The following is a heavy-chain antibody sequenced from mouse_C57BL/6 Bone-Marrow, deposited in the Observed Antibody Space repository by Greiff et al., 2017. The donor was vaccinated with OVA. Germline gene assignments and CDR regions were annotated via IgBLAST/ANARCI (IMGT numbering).Heavy chain of an antibody. CDR1: GYAFTNYL. CDR2: INPGSGGT. J-gene: IGHJ2*01. CDR3: ARSGYPYFDY. Sequence: QVQLQQSGAELVRPGTSVKVSCKASGYAFTNYLIEWVKQRPGQGLEWIGVINPGSGGTNYNEKFKGKATLTADKSSSTAYMQLSSLTSEDSAVYFCARSGYPYFDYWGQGTTLTVSS. D-gene: IGHD3-1*01. V-gene: IGHV1-54*01.